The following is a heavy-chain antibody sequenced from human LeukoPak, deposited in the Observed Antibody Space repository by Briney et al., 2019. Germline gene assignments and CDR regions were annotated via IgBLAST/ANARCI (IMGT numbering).Heavy chain of an antibody. CDR2: IIPIFGTA. CDR1: GGTFSSYA. J-gene: IGHJ4*02. CDR3: ARDGGGSYYFFGY. Sequence: SVKVSCKASGGTFSSYATSWVRQAPGQGLEWMGGIIPIFGTANYAQKFQGRVTITADESTSTAYMELSSLRSEDTAVYYCARDGGGSYYFFGYWGQGTLVTVSS. V-gene: IGHV1-69*01. D-gene: IGHD1-26*01.